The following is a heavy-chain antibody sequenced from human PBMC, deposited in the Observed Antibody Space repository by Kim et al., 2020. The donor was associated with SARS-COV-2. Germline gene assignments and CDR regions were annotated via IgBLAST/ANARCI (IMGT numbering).Heavy chain of an antibody. D-gene: IGHD1-26*01. V-gene: IGHV3-23*01. Sequence: GGSLRLSCAASGFTFSSYAMSWVRQAPGKGLEWVSAISGSGGSTYYADSVKGRFTISRDNSKNTLYLQMNSLRAEDTAVYYCAKDRSGSGSYKPIDYWGQGTLVTVSS. J-gene: IGHJ4*02. CDR1: GFTFSSYA. CDR3: AKDRSGSGSYKPIDY. CDR2: ISGSGGST.